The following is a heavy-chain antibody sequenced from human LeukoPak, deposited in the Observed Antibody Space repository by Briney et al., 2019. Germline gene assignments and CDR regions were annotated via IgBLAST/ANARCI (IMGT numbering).Heavy chain of an antibody. CDR2: SDPEDGET. V-gene: IGHV1-24*01. Sequence: GASVKVSCKVSGSTLSEVSIHWVRQAPGEGLEHVGGSDPEDGETFHAQNFQGRVSMTEDTSTDTAYMELSSLRSEDTAVYFCVTDRARLFWYFDLWGRGTLVTVSS. D-gene: IGHD1-1*01. CDR3: VTDRARLFWYFDL. J-gene: IGHJ2*01. CDR1: GSTLSEVS.